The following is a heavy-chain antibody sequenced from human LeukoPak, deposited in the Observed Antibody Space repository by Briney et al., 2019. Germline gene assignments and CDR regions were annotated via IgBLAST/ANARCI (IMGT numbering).Heavy chain of an antibody. V-gene: IGHV3-21*01. Sequence: GGSLRLSCAASGFTFSSYSMTWVRQAPGKGLEWVSSISSSSSYIYYADSVKGRFTISRDNTKNSLYLQMNSLRAEDTAVYYCAREGYDYVWGSYRYPLDYWGQGTLVTVSS. CDR1: GFTFSSYS. D-gene: IGHD3-16*02. CDR3: AREGYDYVWGSYRYPLDY. J-gene: IGHJ4*02. CDR2: ISSSSSYI.